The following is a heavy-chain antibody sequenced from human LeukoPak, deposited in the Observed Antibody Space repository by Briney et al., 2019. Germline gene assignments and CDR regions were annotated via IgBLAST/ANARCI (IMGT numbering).Heavy chain of an antibody. CDR3: ARGSTGTTRRSFDY. CDR1: GFTFSSYW. Sequence: GGSLRLSCAASGFTFSSYWMSWVRQAPGKGLEWVANIKQDGSEKYYVDSVKGRFTISRDNAKNSLYLQMNSLRAEDTAVYYCARGSTGTTRRSFDYWGQGTLVTVSS. CDR2: IKQDGSEK. D-gene: IGHD1-1*01. J-gene: IGHJ4*02. V-gene: IGHV3-7*03.